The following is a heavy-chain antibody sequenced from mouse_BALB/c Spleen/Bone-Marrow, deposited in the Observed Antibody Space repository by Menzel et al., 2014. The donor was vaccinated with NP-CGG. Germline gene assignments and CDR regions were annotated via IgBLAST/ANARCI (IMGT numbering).Heavy chain of an antibody. V-gene: IGHV1-82*01. J-gene: IGHJ3*01. D-gene: IGHD1-1*01. Sequence: QVQLKQSGPELVKSGASVKISCKASGYVFXSSWMNWVKQRPGQGLEWIGRIYPGDGDTNYNGKFKGKATLTADKSSSTAYMQLSNLTSVDSAVYFCARTYGSSFFAYWGQGTLVTVSA. CDR3: ARTYGSSFFAY. CDR2: IYPGDGDT. CDR1: GYVFXSSW.